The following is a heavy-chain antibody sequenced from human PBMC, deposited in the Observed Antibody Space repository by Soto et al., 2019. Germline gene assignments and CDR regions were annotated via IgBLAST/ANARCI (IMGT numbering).Heavy chain of an antibody. D-gene: IGHD3-10*01. CDR1: VFTFSSYC. Sequence: PVVSLRLSCAASVFTFSSYCIHGFFQAPVNWLEWVAVISYDGINKYYADSVKGRFTISRDNSKNTLYLQMNSLRAEDTAVYYCAKEGGPHSYGQGSYHKEFDPWGQGNLXTVSS. CDR3: AKEGGPHSYGQGSYHKEFDP. J-gene: IGHJ5*02. V-gene: IGHV3-30*18. CDR2: ISYDGINK.